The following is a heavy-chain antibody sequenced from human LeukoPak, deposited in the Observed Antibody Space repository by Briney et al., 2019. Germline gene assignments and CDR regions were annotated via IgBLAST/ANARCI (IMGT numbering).Heavy chain of an antibody. CDR3: ARGDGYNFFDY. D-gene: IGHD5-24*01. CDR2: FYVGGAT. Sequence: GGSLRLSCAVSGFSVTNNYMSWVRQAPGKGLEWVSVFYVGGATYYADSVKGRFTISRDNSENTLYLQMESLRAEDTAVYYCARGDGYNFFDYWGQGTLVTVSS. V-gene: IGHV3-53*01. CDR1: GFSVTNNY. J-gene: IGHJ4*02.